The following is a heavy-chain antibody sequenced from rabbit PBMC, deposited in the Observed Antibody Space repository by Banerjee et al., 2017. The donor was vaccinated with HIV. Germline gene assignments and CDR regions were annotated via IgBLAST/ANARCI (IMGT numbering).Heavy chain of an antibody. D-gene: IGHD4-1*01. CDR3: ARVTGSVWGVGFGL. Sequence: QSLEESGGDLVKPGASLTLTCTASGFSFSSSDYMCWVRQAPGKGLEWIACIYAGSSGSTYYASWVNGRFTIARTSSTTVTLQMTSLTAADTATYFCARVTGSVWGVGFGLWGPGTLVTVS. V-gene: IGHV1S40*01. CDR2: IYAGSSGST. J-gene: IGHJ4*01. CDR1: GFSFSSSDY.